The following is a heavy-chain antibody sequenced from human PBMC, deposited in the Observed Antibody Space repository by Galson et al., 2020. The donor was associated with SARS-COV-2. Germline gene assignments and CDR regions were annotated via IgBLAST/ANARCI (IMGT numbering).Heavy chain of an antibody. CDR3: ASAGSWFDP. J-gene: IGHJ5*02. Sequence: SEILSFSCTASDGTITDYYWGWNRRPAGKGLERTGRIQTNDNTKYDASLRSRVIMSVDTSKNQLSLKLTSVTAADTAVYYCASAGSWFDPCGQGTLVAVSS. CDR2: IQTNDNT. CDR1: DGTITDYY. V-gene: IGHV4-4*07.